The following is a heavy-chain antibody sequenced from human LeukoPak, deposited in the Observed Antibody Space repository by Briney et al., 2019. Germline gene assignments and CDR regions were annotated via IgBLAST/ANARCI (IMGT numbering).Heavy chain of an antibody. CDR1: GYSISSGYY. Sequence: SETLSLTCTVSGYSISSGYYWGWIRQPPGKGLEWIGSIYHSGSTYYNPSLKSRVTISVDTSKNQFSLKLSSVTAADTAVYYCARQDYGDYWFDPWGQGTLVTVSS. J-gene: IGHJ5*02. V-gene: IGHV4-38-2*02. CDR2: IYHSGST. D-gene: IGHD4-17*01. CDR3: ARQDYGDYWFDP.